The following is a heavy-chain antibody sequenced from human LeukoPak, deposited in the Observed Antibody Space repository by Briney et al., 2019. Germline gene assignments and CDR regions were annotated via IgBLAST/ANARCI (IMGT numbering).Heavy chain of an antibody. CDR1: GGSISSGGYY. D-gene: IGHD2-2*01. CDR2: IYYSGST. V-gene: IGHV4-31*03. J-gene: IGHJ6*04. Sequence: PSETLSLTCTVSGGSISSGGYYWSCIRQHPGKGLEWIGYIYYSGSTYYNPSLKSRVTISVDTSKNQFSLKLSSVTAADTAVYYCARYCSSTSCYPSGYYYYGMDVWGKGTTVTVSS. CDR3: ARYCSSTSCYPSGYYYYGMDV.